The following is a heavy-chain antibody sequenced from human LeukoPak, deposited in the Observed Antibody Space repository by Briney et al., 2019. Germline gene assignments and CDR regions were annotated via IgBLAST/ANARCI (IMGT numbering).Heavy chain of an antibody. CDR2: IKQDGSEK. J-gene: IGHJ4*02. D-gene: IGHD1-20*01. Sequence: GGSLRLSCAASGFTFSSHWMSWVRQAPGKGLEWVANIKQDGSEKYYVVSVKGRFTISRDNAKNSLYLQMNSLRAEDTAVYYCARDNWNFDYWGQGTLVTVSS. CDR1: GFTFSSHW. CDR3: ARDNWNFDY. V-gene: IGHV3-7*04.